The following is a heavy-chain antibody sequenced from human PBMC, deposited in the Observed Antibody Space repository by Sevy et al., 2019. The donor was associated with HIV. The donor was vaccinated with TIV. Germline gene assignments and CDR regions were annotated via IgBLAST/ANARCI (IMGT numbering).Heavy chain of an antibody. CDR2: ISSSSSYT. J-gene: IGHJ6*02. V-gene: IGHV3-11*06. Sequence: GGSLRLSCAASGFTFSDYYMSWIRQAPGKGLEWVSYISSSSSYTNYADSVKGRFTISRDNAKNSLYLQMNSLRAEDTAVYYCARWRVLELPHYYYYYGMDVWGQGTTVTVSS. D-gene: IGHD1-7*01. CDR1: GFTFSDYY. CDR3: ARWRVLELPHYYYYYGMDV.